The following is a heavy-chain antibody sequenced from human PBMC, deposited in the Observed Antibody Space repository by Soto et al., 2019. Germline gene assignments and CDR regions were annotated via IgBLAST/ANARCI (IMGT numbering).Heavy chain of an antibody. D-gene: IGHD3-10*01. CDR2: ISAYNGNT. Sequence: ASVKVSCKASGYTFTSYGISWVRQAPGQGLEWMGWISAYNGNTNYAQKLQGRVTMTTDTSTSTAYMELRSLRSDDTAVYYCARSSSPARYYYGSGSWYYYYGMDVWGQGTTVTVSS. V-gene: IGHV1-18*01. J-gene: IGHJ6*02. CDR1: GYTFTSYG. CDR3: ARSSSPARYYYGSGSWYYYYGMDV.